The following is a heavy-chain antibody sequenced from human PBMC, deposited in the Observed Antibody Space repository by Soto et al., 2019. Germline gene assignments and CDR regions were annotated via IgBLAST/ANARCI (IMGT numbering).Heavy chain of an antibody. V-gene: IGHV1-69*01. CDR1: GGTFSSYA. CDR2: TIPIFGTA. J-gene: IGHJ5*02. Sequence: QVQLVQSGAEVKKPGSSVKVSCKASGGTFSSYAISWVRQAPGQGLEWMGGTIPIFGTANYEQKFQGRVTITADEATSTAYMELSSLRSEDTAVYYCARFRPPTIFGVVISPFDPWGQGTLVTVSS. CDR3: ARFRPPTIFGVVISPFDP. D-gene: IGHD3-3*01.